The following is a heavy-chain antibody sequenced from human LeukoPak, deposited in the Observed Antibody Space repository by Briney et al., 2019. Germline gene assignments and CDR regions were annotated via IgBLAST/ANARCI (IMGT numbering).Heavy chain of an antibody. D-gene: IGHD5-12*01. CDR2: IRYDGSNK. CDR3: AKDGYSGYDPRGVDY. J-gene: IGHJ4*02. V-gene: IGHV3-30*02. CDR1: GFTFSSYG. Sequence: GGSLRLSCAASGFTFSSYGMHWVRQAPGKGLEWVAFIRYDGSNKYYADSVKGRFTISRDNSKNTLYLQMKSPRAEDTAVYYCAKDGYSGYDPRGVDYWGQGTLATVSS.